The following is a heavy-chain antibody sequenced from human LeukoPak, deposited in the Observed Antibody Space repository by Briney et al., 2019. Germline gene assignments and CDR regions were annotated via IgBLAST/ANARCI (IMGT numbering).Heavy chain of an antibody. CDR2: IRQDGSEK. J-gene: IGHJ4*02. V-gene: IGHV3-7*03. CDR1: GFTFSSYW. Sequence: GGSLRLSCAASGFTFSSYWMSWVRQAPGKGLEWVANIRQDGSEKTYVDSVRGRFTISRDNTKDSLYLQMNSLRVEDTAVYYCAKDTPFGSYWGQGTLVTVSS. D-gene: IGHD1-26*01. CDR3: AKDTPFGSY.